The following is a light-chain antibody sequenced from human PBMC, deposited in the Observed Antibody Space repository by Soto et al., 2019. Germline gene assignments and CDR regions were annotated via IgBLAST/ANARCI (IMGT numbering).Light chain of an antibody. V-gene: IGKV3-15*01. CDR1: QSVSSN. Sequence: EIVLTQSPATLSVSPGERPTLSCRASQSVSSNLAWYQQKPGQAPRLLIYDASTRATGIPARFSGSGSGTEFTLTISSLQSEDFAVYYCQQYNTWPLTFGPGTKVAIK. CDR2: DAS. J-gene: IGKJ3*01. CDR3: QQYNTWPLT.